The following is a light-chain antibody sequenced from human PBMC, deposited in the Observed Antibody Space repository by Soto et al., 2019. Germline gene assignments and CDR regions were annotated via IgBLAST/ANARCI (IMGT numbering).Light chain of an antibody. Sequence: DIQMTQSPSSLSASVGDRVSITCRASQIVSSWLAWYQQKPGKAPKLLIYDASGLESGVPSRFSGSGSGTEFTLTISSLQPDDFATYYCQQYNSYSQTFGQGTKVDIK. J-gene: IGKJ1*01. CDR2: DAS. CDR3: QQYNSYSQT. CDR1: QIVSSW. V-gene: IGKV1-5*01.